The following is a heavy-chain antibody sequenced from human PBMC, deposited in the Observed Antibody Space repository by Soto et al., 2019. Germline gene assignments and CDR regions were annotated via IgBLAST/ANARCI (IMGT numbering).Heavy chain of an antibody. V-gene: IGHV3-23*01. Sequence: TGGSLRLSCAASRFTFRNYSVTWVRQAPGKGLEWVSTISANGGATYYADSVKGRFTISRDNSKNTLYLQMNGLRAEDTAVYYCAKDRQGLRYFDYDFDYWGQGTLVTVSS. CDR1: RFTFRNYS. CDR2: ISANGGAT. D-gene: IGHD3-9*01. J-gene: IGHJ4*02. CDR3: AKDRQGLRYFDYDFDY.